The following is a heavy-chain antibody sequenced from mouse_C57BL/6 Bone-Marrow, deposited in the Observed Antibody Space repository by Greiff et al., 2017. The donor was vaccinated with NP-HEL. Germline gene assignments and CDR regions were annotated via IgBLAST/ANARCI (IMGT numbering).Heavy chain of an antibody. CDR2: FYPGSGSI. J-gene: IGHJ3*01. CDR3: ARLESSHYYGSTPFAY. Sequence: VQLVESGAELVKPGASVKLSCKASGYTFTEYTIHWVTQRSGQGLEWIGWFYPGSGSIKYNEKLKAKATLTADKSSSTVYMELSRLTSEYSAIYFCARLESSHYYGSTPFAYWGQGTLVTVSA. D-gene: IGHD1-1*01. CDR1: GYTFTEYT. V-gene: IGHV1-62-2*01.